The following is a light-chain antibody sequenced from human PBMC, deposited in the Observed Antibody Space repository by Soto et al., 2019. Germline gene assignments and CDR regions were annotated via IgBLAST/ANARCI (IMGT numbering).Light chain of an antibody. J-gene: IGKJ1*01. CDR2: GAS. V-gene: IGKV3-15*01. CDR3: QQYNNWPPMA. CDR1: QSVSSN. Sequence: ELVMTQSPATLSVSPGERATLSCRASQSVSSNLAWYQQKPGQAPRLLIYGASTRATGIPARFSGSGSGTEFTLTISSLQSEYFAVYDCQQYNNWPPMAFGQGTKVEIK.